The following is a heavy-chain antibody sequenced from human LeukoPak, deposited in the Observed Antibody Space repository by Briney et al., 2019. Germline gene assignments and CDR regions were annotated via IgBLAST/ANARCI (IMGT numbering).Heavy chain of an antibody. CDR2: ISYDGSTK. V-gene: IGHV3-30*18. CDR1: GFTSSSYG. Sequence: GSLRLSCAASGFTSSSYGMHWVRQAPGKGLECVAIISYDGSTKYYADSVKGRFTISRDNSKNTLYLQMNSLRAEDTAVYYCAKDPGDIVADDAFDIWGQGTMVTVSS. CDR3: AKDPGDIVADDAFDI. J-gene: IGHJ3*02. D-gene: IGHD5-12*01.